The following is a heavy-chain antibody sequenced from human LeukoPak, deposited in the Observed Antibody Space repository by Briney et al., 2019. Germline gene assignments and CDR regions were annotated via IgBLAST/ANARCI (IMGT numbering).Heavy chain of an antibody. D-gene: IGHD3-9*01. Sequence: QPGGSLRLSCAASGFTFSRFAMYWVRQAPGKGLEWVAVISYDGSNKYYADSVKGRFTISRDNYKNTLYLQMNSLRAEDTAVYYCAREGFDWLLYSYYYYYGMDVWGQGTTVTVSS. CDR2: ISYDGSNK. CDR1: GFTFSRFA. J-gene: IGHJ6*02. CDR3: AREGFDWLLYSYYYYYGMDV. V-gene: IGHV3-30-3*01.